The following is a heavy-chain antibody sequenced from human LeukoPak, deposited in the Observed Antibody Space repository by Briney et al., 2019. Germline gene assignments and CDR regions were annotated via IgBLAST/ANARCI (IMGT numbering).Heavy chain of an antibody. Sequence: GGSLRLSCAASGFTFSSYGMHWVRQAPGKGLEWGAIIRYDGSNRYYADSVKGRFTISRENSKNTLYLQMNSLRAEDTAVYYCARVCRDGYNGYYYYYYYMDVWGKGTTVTVSS. CDR2: IRYDGSNR. CDR3: ARVCRDGYNGYYYYYYYMDV. CDR1: GFTFSSYG. D-gene: IGHD5-24*01. J-gene: IGHJ6*03. V-gene: IGHV3-30*02.